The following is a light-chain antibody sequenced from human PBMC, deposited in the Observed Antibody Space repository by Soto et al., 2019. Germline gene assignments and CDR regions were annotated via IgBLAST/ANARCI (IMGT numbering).Light chain of an antibody. CDR3: QQYASSPLT. J-gene: IGKJ4*01. CDR2: GAS. V-gene: IGKV3-20*01. Sequence: EIVLTQSPGTLSLSPGERATLSCRASQSVGRNYLAWYQQKPGQAPRLLIHGASNRATGIPDRFSGSGSGTDLTFTISTLEPEDFAVYYCQQYASSPLTFGGGTKVEIK. CDR1: QSVGRNY.